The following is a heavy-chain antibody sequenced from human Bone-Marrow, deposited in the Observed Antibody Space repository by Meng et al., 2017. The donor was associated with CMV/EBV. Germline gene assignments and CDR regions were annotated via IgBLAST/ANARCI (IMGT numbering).Heavy chain of an antibody. CDR2: IYSGGST. V-gene: IGHV3-53*01. Sequence: GGSLRLSCAASGFTVSSNYMSWVRQAPGKGLEWVSVIYSGGSTCYADSVKGRFTISRDNSKNTLYLQMNSLRAEDTAVYYCARVDSNLNYYYYYGMDVWGQGTTVTVSS. J-gene: IGHJ6*02. CDR1: GFTVSSNY. D-gene: IGHD3-22*01. CDR3: ARVDSNLNYYYYYGMDV.